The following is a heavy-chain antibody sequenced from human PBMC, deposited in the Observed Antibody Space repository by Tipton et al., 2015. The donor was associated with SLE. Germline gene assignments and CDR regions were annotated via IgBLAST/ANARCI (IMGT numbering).Heavy chain of an antibody. Sequence: TLSLTCSVSGFSISSTYNWGWIRQPPGEGLQWIGSIYLSGNIYYSPSLESRVTISLDKAKNQVSLKLTSVTAADTALYYCARYPPLYGTDAYWGQGIMVTVSS. D-gene: IGHD3/OR15-3a*01. CDR2: IYLSGNI. CDR1: GFSISSTYN. V-gene: IGHV4-38-2*02. CDR3: ARYPPLYGTDAY. J-gene: IGHJ4*02.